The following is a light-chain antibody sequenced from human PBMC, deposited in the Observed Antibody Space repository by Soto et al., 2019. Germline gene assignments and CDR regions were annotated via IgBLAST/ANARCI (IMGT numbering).Light chain of an antibody. CDR1: ERVSNN. V-gene: IGKV3-15*01. CDR2: GAS. Sequence: EIVMTQSPDTMSVSPGERATLSCRASERVSNNIAWYQQKPGQVPRLLIYGASTRATGIPDRFSGSGYGRDFTLTISSLQSEDSSVYYCQQYNNWPLTFGGGTKVEI. J-gene: IGKJ4*01. CDR3: QQYNNWPLT.